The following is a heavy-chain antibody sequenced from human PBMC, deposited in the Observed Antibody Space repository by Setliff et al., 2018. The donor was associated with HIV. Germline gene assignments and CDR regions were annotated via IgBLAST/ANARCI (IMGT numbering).Heavy chain of an antibody. CDR3: ATDRTQTGMNMVRGRLTDPARYPLDY. D-gene: IGHD3-10*01. V-gene: IGHV1-18*01. J-gene: IGHJ4*02. CDR2: ISVYNDDT. Sequence: ASVKVSCKASGYTFTSFGISWVRQAPGQGLEWMAWISVYNDDTNLAPRFRGRVTLTTDTSTRTAYMELPSLTSDDTAVYYCATDRTQTGMNMVRGRLTDPARYPLDYWGQGTLVTVS. CDR1: GYTFTSFG.